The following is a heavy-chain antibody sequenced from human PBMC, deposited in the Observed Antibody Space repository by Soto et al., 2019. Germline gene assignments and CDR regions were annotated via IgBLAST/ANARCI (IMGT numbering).Heavy chain of an antibody. CDR2: ISSSGSTA. V-gene: IGHV3-48*03. CDR3: TRAAWFPYLSYY. J-gene: IGHJ4*02. CDR1: GFTFSRFE. D-gene: IGHD3-10*01. Sequence: VGSLRLSCAASGFTFSRFELHWVRQAPGKGLEWISYISSSGSTAYYAFSVEGRFTISRDNANNSVYLQMDSLRAEDTALYYCTRAAWFPYLSYYWGQGILVTVSS.